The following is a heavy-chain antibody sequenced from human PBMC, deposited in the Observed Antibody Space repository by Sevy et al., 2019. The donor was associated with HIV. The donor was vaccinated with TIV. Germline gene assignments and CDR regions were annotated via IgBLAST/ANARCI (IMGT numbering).Heavy chain of an antibody. J-gene: IGHJ1*01. CDR2: IKSKTDGGTT. CDR3: TTGGSLFQH. CDR1: GFTFSSYA. V-gene: IGHV3-15*01. Sequence: GGSLRLSCAASGFTFSSYAMSWVRQAPGKGLEWVGQIKSKTDGGTTDYAAPVRGRFTISRDDSKNTLSLQMNSLKTEDTAVYYCTTGGSLFQHWGQGTLVTVSS. D-gene: IGHD3-16*01.